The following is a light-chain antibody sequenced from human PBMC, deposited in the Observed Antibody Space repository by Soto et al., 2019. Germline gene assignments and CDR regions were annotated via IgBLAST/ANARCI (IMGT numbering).Light chain of an antibody. Sequence: DIQMTQSPSSLSASVGDRVTITCRASQDISNFLAWYQQKPEKLPKLLISAASTLQSGVPSRFSGSGSGTEFTLTISSLQPDDFATFYCQHYNSHSPTFGQGTKVDIK. CDR3: QHYNSHSPT. CDR1: QDISNF. J-gene: IGKJ1*01. CDR2: AAS. V-gene: IGKV1-27*01.